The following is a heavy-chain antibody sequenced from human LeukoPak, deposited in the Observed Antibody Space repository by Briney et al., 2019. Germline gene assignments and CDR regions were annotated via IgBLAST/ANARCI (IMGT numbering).Heavy chain of an antibody. CDR2: ISYDGSNK. D-gene: IGHD1-26*01. V-gene: IGHV3-30*18. CDR3: AKDRRSGSYYFDS. Sequence: GGSLRLSCAASGFTFSSYGMHWVRQAPGKGLEWVAVISYDGSNKYYADSVKGRFTISRDNSKNTLYLQMNSLRAEDTAVYYCAKDRRSGSYYFDSWGQGTLVTVSS. J-gene: IGHJ4*02. CDR1: GFTFSSYG.